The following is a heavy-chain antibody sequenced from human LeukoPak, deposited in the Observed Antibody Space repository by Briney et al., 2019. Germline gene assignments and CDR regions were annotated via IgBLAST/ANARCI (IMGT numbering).Heavy chain of an antibody. CDR2: ISTSGGNT. Sequence: GGSLRLSCTVSGFTFSPYAMSWVRQAPGKGLEWVSSISTSGGNTYYADSVKGRFTISRDNSKNTLYLQMNSLRAEDSGVYYCSKGLAPTGTTHTAAGYWGQGTLVTASS. CDR1: GFTFSPYA. D-gene: IGHD1-1*01. J-gene: IGHJ4*02. V-gene: IGHV3-23*01. CDR3: SKGLAPTGTTHTAAGY.